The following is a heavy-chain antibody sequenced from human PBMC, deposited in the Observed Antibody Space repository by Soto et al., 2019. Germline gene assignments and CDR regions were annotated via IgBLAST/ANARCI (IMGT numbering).Heavy chain of an antibody. V-gene: IGHV3-30*18. CDR2: ISYDGSNK. CDR3: AKDRESGSYLAPIDY. CDR1: GFTFSSYG. J-gene: IGHJ4*02. Sequence: PGGSLRLSCAASGFTFSSYGMHWVRQAPGKGLEWVAVISYDGSNKYYADSVQGRFTISRDNSKNTLYLQMNSLRAEDTAVYYCAKDRESGSYLAPIDYWGQGTLVTVSS. D-gene: IGHD1-26*01.